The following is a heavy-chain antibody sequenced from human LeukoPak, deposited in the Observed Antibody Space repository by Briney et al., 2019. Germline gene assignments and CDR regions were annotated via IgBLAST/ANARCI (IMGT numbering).Heavy chain of an antibody. V-gene: IGHV1-18*01. CDR1: GYTFTSYG. J-gene: IGHJ4*02. CDR2: ISAYNGNT. CDR3: ARANANYYDFWSGYGVALDY. D-gene: IGHD3-3*01. Sequence: ASVKVSCKASGYTFTSYGISWVRRAPGQGLEWMGWISAYNGNTNYAQKFQGRVTMTRDTSISTAYMELSRLRSDDTAVYYCARANANYYDFWSGYGVALDYWGQGTLVTVSS.